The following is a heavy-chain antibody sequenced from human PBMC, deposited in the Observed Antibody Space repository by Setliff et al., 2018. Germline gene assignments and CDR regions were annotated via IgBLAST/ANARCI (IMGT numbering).Heavy chain of an antibody. CDR1: GGSFSDYY. CDR2: INHSGSA. J-gene: IGHJ6*02. D-gene: IGHD3-10*01. Sequence: SETLSLTCTVYGGSFSDYYWGWVRQPPGKGLEWISEINHSGSANYNPSLMSRVTISVDTSRNQFSLKLRSVTAADTAVYYCARLSWDGLRYHGLDVWGQGTTVTVSS. CDR3: ARLSWDGLRYHGLDV. V-gene: IGHV4-34*01.